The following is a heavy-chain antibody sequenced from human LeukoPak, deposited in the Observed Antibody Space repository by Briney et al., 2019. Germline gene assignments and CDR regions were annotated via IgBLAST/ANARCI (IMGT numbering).Heavy chain of an antibody. Sequence: GGSLRLSCAASGFTFSIYAMNWVRQAPGKGLEWVSAITGGGDSTYYADSVKGRFSISRDNSKNTLYHQMNSLRAEDTAVYYCARSLTPGGSYRYKIPDYWGQGTLVTVSS. CDR2: ITGGGDST. V-gene: IGHV3-23*01. CDR1: GFTFSIYA. J-gene: IGHJ4*02. CDR3: ARSLTPGGSYRYKIPDY. D-gene: IGHD3-16*02.